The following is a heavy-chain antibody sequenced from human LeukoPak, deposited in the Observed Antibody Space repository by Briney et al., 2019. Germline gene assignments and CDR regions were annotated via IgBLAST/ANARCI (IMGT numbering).Heavy chain of an antibody. D-gene: IGHD6-6*01. V-gene: IGHV1-2*02. Sequence: ASVKVSCKASGGTFSSYAISWVRQAPGQGLEWMGWINPNSGGTNSAQKFQDRVTMTRDTSINTVYMELSRLRSDDTAMYYCARDASSSLLRYYYYMDVWGKGTTVTVSS. CDR2: INPNSGGT. J-gene: IGHJ6*03. CDR3: ARDASSSLLRYYYYMDV. CDR1: GGTFSSYA.